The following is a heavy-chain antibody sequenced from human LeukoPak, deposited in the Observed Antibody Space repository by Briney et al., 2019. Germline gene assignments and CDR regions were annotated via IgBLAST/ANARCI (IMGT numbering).Heavy chain of an antibody. J-gene: IGHJ6*02. CDR1: GGTFSSYG. V-gene: IGHV1-69*13. D-gene: IGHD3-10*01. CDR3: ARGSGTITMVRGVFYGMDV. Sequence: SVKVSCKASGGTFSSYGISWVRQAPGQGLEWMGGIIPIFGTPNYAQKFQGRVTITADESTSTAYMELSSLRSEDTAVYYCARGSGTITMVRGVFYGMDVWGQGTTVTVSS. CDR2: IIPIFGTP.